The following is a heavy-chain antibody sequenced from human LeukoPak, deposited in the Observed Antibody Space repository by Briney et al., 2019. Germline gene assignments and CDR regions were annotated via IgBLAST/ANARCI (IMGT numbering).Heavy chain of an antibody. CDR1: GGSISSYY. V-gene: IGHV4-4*07. J-gene: IGHJ6*03. D-gene: IGHD6-19*01. Sequence: PSETLSLTCSVSGGSISSYYWSWLRQPAGKGLEWIGRIYTSGSTNYNPSLKSRVTISVDTSKNQFSLKLSSVTAADTAVYYCARVRVAGTNYMDVWGKGTTVTVSS. CDR2: IYTSGST. CDR3: ARVRVAGTNYMDV.